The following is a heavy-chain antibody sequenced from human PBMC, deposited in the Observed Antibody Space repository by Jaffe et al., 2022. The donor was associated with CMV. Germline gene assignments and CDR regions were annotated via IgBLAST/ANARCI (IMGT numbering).Heavy chain of an antibody. CDR2: ISWNSGSI. V-gene: IGHV3-9*01. CDR3: AKGFYCTNGVSILCYGMDV. CDR1: GFTFDDYA. D-gene: IGHD2-8*01. Sequence: EVQLVESGGGLVQPGRSLRLSCAASGFTFDDYAMHWVRQAPGKGLEWVSGISWNSGSIGYADSVKGRFTISRDNAKNSLYLQMNSLRAEDTALYYCAKGFYCTNGVSILCYGMDVWGQGTTVTVSS. J-gene: IGHJ6*02.